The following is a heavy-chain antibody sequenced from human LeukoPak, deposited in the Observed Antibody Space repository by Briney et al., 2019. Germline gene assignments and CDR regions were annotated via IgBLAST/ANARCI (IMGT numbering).Heavy chain of an antibody. Sequence: GGSLRLSCAASGFTFSSYAMHWVRQAPGKGLEWVAVISYDGSNKYYADSVKGRFTISRDNSKDTLYLQMNSLRAEDTAVYYCARGSYGFDYWGQGTLVTVSS. D-gene: IGHD3-16*01. CDR1: GFTFSSYA. CDR2: ISYDGSNK. CDR3: ARGSYGFDY. J-gene: IGHJ4*02. V-gene: IGHV3-30-3*01.